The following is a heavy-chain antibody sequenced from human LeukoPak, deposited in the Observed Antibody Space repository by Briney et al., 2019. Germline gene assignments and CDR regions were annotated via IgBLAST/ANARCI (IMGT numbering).Heavy chain of an antibody. Sequence: GGSLRLSCAASGFTFSSYAMSWVRQAPGKGLEWVSAISGSGGSTYYADSVKGRFTISRDNSKNTLYLQMNSLRAEDTAVYYCARDSVLMTSTVIHYYFDYWGQGTLVTVSS. CDR1: GFTFSSYA. V-gene: IGHV3-23*01. J-gene: IGHJ4*02. D-gene: IGHD2-8*01. CDR2: ISGSGGST. CDR3: ARDSVLMTSTVIHYYFDY.